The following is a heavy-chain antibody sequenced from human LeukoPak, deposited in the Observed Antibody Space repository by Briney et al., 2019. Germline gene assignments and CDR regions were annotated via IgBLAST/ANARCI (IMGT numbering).Heavy chain of an antibody. D-gene: IGHD1-26*01. V-gene: IGHV3-53*01. CDR2: IYSDGTT. CDR3: AKIPSISGGWFDP. Sequence: PGGSLRLSCAASGFTVSGNYMSWVRQAPGKRLEWVSLIYSDGTTYYPDSVKGRFTISRDSSKNTLYLQMNYVRAEDTAVYYCAKIPSISGGWFDPWGQGTLVTVSS. CDR1: GFTVSGNY. J-gene: IGHJ5*02.